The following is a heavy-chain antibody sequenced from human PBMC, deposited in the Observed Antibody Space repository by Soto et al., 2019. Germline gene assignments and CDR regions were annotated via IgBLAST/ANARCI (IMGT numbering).Heavy chain of an antibody. Sequence: SETLSLTCTVSGGSISSYYWSWIRQPPGKGLEWIGYIYYSGSTNYNPSLKSRVTISVDTSKNQFSLKLSSVTAADTAVYYCAGQQLAEDYYYYYMDVWGKGTTVTVSS. J-gene: IGHJ6*03. V-gene: IGHV4-59*08. D-gene: IGHD6-6*01. CDR3: AGQQLAEDYYYYYMDV. CDR2: IYYSGST. CDR1: GGSISSYY.